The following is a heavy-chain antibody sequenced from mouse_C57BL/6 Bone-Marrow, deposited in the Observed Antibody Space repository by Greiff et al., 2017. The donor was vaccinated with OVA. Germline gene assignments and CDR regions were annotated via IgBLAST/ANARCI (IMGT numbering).Heavy chain of an antibody. Sequence: EVKLVESGGGLVQPGGSLQLSCAASGFTFSDYGMAWVRQAPRKGPEWVAFLSNLAYSIYYADTVTGRFTISRETAKNTLYLEMSSLRSEDTDMYYCARRLGLRRDYYAMDYWGQGTSVTVSS. CDR1: GFTFSDYG. CDR3: ARRLGLRRDYYAMDY. V-gene: IGHV5-15*04. CDR2: LSNLAYSI. D-gene: IGHD2-4*01. J-gene: IGHJ4*01.